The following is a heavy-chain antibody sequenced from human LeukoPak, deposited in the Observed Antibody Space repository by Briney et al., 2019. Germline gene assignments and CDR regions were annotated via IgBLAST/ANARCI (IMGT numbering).Heavy chain of an antibody. V-gene: IGHV1-18*01. CDR1: GGTFSSYA. J-gene: IGHJ4*02. CDR3: ARDKRVFGIVVVPAAPDY. D-gene: IGHD2-2*01. Sequence: GASVKVSCKASGGTFSSYAISWVRQAPGQGLEWMGWISAYNGNTNYAQKLQGRVTMTTDTSTSTAYMELRSLRSDDTAVYYCARDKRVFGIVVVPAAPDYWGQGTLVTVSS. CDR2: ISAYNGNT.